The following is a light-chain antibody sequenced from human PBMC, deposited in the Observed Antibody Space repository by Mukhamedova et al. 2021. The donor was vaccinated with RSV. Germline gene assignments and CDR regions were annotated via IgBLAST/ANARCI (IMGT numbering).Light chain of an antibody. CDR3: MQALQTPRT. CDR2: LGS. J-gene: IGKJ2*01. Sequence: DWYLQKPGQSPQLLIYLGSNRASGVPDRFSGRGSGTDFTLKISRVEAEDVGVYYCMQALQTPRTFGQGTKLEIK. V-gene: IGKV2-28*01.